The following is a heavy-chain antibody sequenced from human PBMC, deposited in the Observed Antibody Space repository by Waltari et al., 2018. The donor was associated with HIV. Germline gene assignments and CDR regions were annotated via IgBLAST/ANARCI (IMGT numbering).Heavy chain of an antibody. V-gene: IGHV1-46*03. CDR3: ARVADDYGDYYYFDY. CDR2: INPSGGST. CDR1: GYTFTSYY. Sequence: QVQLVQSGAEVKKPGASVKVSCKASGYTFTSYYMHWVRQAPGQGLEWMGIINPSGGSTSYAQKFQGRVTMTRDTSTSTVYMELSSLRSEDTAVYYCARVADDYGDYYYFDYWGQGTLVTVSS. J-gene: IGHJ4*02. D-gene: IGHD4-17*01.